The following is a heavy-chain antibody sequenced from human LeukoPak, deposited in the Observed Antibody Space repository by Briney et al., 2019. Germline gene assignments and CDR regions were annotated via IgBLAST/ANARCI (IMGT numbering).Heavy chain of an antibody. CDR3: ANPIYGDSRIAFDF. CDR1: GGSFSGYY. J-gene: IGHJ3*01. D-gene: IGHD4-17*01. CDR2: INHSGST. V-gene: IGHV4-34*01. Sequence: SETLSLTCAVYGGSFSGYYWSWIRQPPGKGLEWIGEINHSGSTNYNPSLKSRVTISVDTSKNQFSLKLSSVTAADTAVYYCANPIYGDSRIAFDFWGQGTMVTVSS.